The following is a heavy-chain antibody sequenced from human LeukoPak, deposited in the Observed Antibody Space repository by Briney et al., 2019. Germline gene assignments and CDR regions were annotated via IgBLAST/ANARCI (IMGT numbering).Heavy chain of an antibody. CDR3: ARDTRYSYGSIHDAFDI. CDR2: INWNGGST. CDR1: GVTFDDYG. J-gene: IGHJ3*02. Sequence: GGSLRLSCAASGVTFDDYGISCVRQAPGKGLEWVSGINWNGGSTVYADALKGRLTISRDKAKNSLYLQMNSLRAEDTALYYCARDTRYSYGSIHDAFDIWGQGTMVTVFS. V-gene: IGHV3-20*04. D-gene: IGHD5-18*01.